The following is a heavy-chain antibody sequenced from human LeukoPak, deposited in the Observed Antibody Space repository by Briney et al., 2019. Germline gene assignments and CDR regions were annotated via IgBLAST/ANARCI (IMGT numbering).Heavy chain of an antibody. CDR2: INPNSGGT. D-gene: IGHD1-26*01. V-gene: IGHV1-2*02. CDR3: ARAGVGATATVANLDY. CDR1: GYTFTGYY. J-gene: IGHJ4*02. Sequence: ASVKVSCKASGYTFTGYYMHWVRQAPGQGLEWMGWINPNSGGTNYAQKLQGRVTMTTDTSTSTAYMELRSLRSDDTAVYYCARAGVGATATVANLDYWGQGTLVTVSS.